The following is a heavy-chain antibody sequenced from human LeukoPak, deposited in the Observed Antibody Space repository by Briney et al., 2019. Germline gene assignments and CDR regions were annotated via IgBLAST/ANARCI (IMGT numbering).Heavy chain of an antibody. Sequence: GGSLRLSCAASGFTVNSNYMSWVCQAPGKGLEWVSVIYSGGNTYYADSVKGRFTISRDNPKNTLYLQMTSLRAEDTAVYYCARGEGSSGWSPFDSWGQGTLVTVSS. D-gene: IGHD6-19*01. J-gene: IGHJ4*02. CDR2: IYSGGNT. CDR3: ARGEGSSGWSPFDS. V-gene: IGHV3-53*01. CDR1: GFTVNSNY.